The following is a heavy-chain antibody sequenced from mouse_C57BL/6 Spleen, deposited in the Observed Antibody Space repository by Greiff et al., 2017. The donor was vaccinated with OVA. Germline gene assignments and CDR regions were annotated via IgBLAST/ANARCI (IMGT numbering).Heavy chain of an antibody. D-gene: IGHD1-1*01. CDR2: IWSDGST. CDR1: GFSLTSYG. Sequence: VKLMESGPGLVAPSQSLSITCTVSGFSLTSYGVHWVRQPPGKGLEWLVVIWSDGSTTSNSALKARLSIRKDNSKSQVFLKMNSLQTDDTARYYCASTVVENYYAMDYWGQGTSVTVSS. CDR3: ASTVVENYYAMDY. V-gene: IGHV2-6*03. J-gene: IGHJ4*01.